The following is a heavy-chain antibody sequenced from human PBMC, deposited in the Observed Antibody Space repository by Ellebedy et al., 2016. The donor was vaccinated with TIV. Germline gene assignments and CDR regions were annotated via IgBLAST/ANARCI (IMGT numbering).Heavy chain of an antibody. CDR1: GFTLRNYG. D-gene: IGHD6-19*01. V-gene: IGHV3-30*18. CDR2: ISNDGTEK. J-gene: IGHJ5*02. CDR3: AKDRGSGWYENWFDP. Sequence: GESLKISCVASGFTLRNYGTQNYGPPWVRQAPGEGPEWVAFISNDGTEKVYAGSVIARFTISRDNSKNTLYLQMNSLRADDTAVYYCAKDRGSGWYENWFDPWGQGTLVTVSS.